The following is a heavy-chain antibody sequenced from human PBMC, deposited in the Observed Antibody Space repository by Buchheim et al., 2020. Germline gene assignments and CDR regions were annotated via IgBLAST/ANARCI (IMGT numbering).Heavy chain of an antibody. D-gene: IGHD2-15*01. CDR2: IRLRATTI. J-gene: IGHJ4*02. CDR3: ARDIEAPGLFLDY. Sequence: QVQLVESGGGLVKPGGSLRLSCTASGFTFSGYYMTWIRQAPGKGLEWVAFIRLRATTISYADSVKGRFTISRDDARNSLYLQMNTLRAEDTAMYYCARDIEAPGLFLDYWGRGTL. V-gene: IGHV3-11*01. CDR1: GFTFSGYY.